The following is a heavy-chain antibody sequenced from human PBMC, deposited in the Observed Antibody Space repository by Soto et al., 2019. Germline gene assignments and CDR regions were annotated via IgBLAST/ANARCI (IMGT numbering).Heavy chain of an antibody. Sequence: PSETLSLTCAVSGGSISSGGYSWSWIRQPPGKGLECIGYIYHSGSTYYNPSLKSRVTISVDRSKNQFSLKLSSVTAADTAVYYCARGPPLGVWGQGTRVTVSS. D-gene: IGHD3-3*01. V-gene: IGHV4-30-2*01. CDR3: ARGPPLGV. J-gene: IGHJ4*02. CDR2: IYHSGST. CDR1: GGSISSGGYS.